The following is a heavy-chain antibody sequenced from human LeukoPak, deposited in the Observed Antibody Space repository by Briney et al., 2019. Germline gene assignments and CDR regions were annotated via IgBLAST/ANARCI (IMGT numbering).Heavy chain of an antibody. Sequence: GRSLRLSCAASGFTFSSYAMHWVRQAPGKGLEWVAVISYDGSNKYYADSVKGRFTISRDNSKNTLYLQMNSLRAEDTAVYYCAKDRASKEGSEPGRGYASRRSLPDYWGQGTLVTVSS. J-gene: IGHJ4*02. CDR1: GFTFSSYA. D-gene: IGHD3-10*01. CDR2: ISYDGSNK. CDR3: AKDRASKEGSEPGRGYASRRSLPDY. V-gene: IGHV3-30-3*01.